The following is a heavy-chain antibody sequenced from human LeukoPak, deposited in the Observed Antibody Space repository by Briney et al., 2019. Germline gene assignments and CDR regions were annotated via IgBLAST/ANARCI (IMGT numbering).Heavy chain of an antibody. V-gene: IGHV1-46*01. CDR3: AGARSLTSYDFWSGYYDPLCFDY. J-gene: IGHJ4*02. Sequence: ASVKVSCKASGYTFTSYYMHWVRQAPGQGLEWMGIINPSGGSTSYAQKFQGRVTMTRDTSTSTVYMELSSLRSEDTAVYYCAGARSLTSYDFWSGYYDPLCFDYWGQGTLVTVSS. CDR1: GYTFTSYY. CDR2: INPSGGST. D-gene: IGHD3-3*01.